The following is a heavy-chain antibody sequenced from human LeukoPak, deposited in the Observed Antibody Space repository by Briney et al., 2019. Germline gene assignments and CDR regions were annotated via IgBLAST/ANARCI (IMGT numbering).Heavy chain of an antibody. D-gene: IGHD3-10*01. CDR2: IKQDGSEK. J-gene: IGHJ6*03. CDR1: GFTFSSYW. Sequence: GGSLRLSCAASGFTFSSYWMSWVRQAPGKGLEWVANIKQDGSEKYYVDSVKGRFTISRDNAKNSLYLQMNSLRAEDTAVYYCARRAYMVRGVIIREPQAFIGYMDVWGKGTTVTVSS. V-gene: IGHV3-7*01. CDR3: ARRAYMVRGVIIREPQAFIGYMDV.